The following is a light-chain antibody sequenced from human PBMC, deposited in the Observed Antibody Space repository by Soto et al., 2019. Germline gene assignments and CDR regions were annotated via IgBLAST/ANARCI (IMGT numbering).Light chain of an antibody. Sequence: EIVLTQSPATLSLSPGDRDTLSCRASQSVSRSLTWYQQKPGQAPRLLIYDASTRATGIPPRFSGSGSGTDFTLTISSLEPEDFAVYYCQQRSNSFGGGTKVDI. CDR3: QQRSNS. V-gene: IGKV3-11*01. CDR2: DAS. J-gene: IGKJ4*01. CDR1: QSVSRS.